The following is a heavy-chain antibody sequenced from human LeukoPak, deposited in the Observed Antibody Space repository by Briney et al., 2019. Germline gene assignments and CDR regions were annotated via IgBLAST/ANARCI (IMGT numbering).Heavy chain of an antibody. CDR2: INPNSGGT. CDR3: ASYDSSGYYFDY. CDR1: GYTFTGYY. J-gene: IGHJ4*02. Sequence: ASVKVSCKASGYTFTGYYMHWVRQAPGQGLEWMGWINPNSGGTNYAQKFQGRVTMTRDASISTAYMELSRLRSDDTAVYYCASYDSSGYYFDYWGQGTLVTVSS. D-gene: IGHD3-22*01. V-gene: IGHV1-2*02.